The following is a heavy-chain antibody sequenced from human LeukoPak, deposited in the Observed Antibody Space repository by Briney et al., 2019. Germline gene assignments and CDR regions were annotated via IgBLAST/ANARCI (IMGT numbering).Heavy chain of an antibody. CDR3: ARAQYCSGGSCYSGTLGS. V-gene: IGHV3-53*04. D-gene: IGHD2-15*01. CDR1: GFTVSGDY. CDR2: IYSGADT. J-gene: IGHJ5*02. Sequence: GGSLRLSCAASGFTVSGDYVSWVRQAPGKGLGWVSVIYSGADTYYADSVKGRFTISRHSSQNTEFLQMNSLRPEDTAVHYCARAQYCSGGSCYSGTLGSWGQGTLVTAPS.